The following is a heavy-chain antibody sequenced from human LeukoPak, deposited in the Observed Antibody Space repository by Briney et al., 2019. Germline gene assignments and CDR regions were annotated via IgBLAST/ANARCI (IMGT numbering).Heavy chain of an antibody. D-gene: IGHD2-2*01. CDR3: AKPSRQVLGYCSSTSCSHFDY. CDR1: GFIFSGSA. J-gene: IGHJ4*02. V-gene: IGHV3-30*18. CDR2: ISYDGSNK. Sequence: GGSLRLSCAASGFIFSGSAMNWVRQAPGKGLEWVAVISYDGSNKYYADSVKGRFTISRDNSKNTLYLQMNSLRAEDTAVYYCAKPSRQVLGYCSSTSCSHFDYWGQGTLVTVSS.